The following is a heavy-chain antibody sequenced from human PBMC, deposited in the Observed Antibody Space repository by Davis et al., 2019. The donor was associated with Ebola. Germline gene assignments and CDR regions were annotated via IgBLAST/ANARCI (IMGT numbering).Heavy chain of an antibody. D-gene: IGHD1-26*01. J-gene: IGHJ3*02. Sequence: AASVKVSCKASGGTFSSYAISWVRQAPGQGLEWMGGIIPIFGTANYAQKFQGRVTITADESTSTAYMELSSLRSEDTAVYYCARDGSYDAFDIWGQGTMVTVSS. V-gene: IGHV1-69*13. CDR3: ARDGSYDAFDI. CDR2: IIPIFGTA. CDR1: GGTFSSYA.